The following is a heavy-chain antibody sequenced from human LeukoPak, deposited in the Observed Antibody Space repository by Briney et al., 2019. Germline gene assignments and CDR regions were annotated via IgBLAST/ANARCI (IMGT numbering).Heavy chain of an antibody. J-gene: IGHJ6*03. D-gene: IGHD6-13*01. CDR2: IYTSGST. CDR1: GDSISSYY. V-gene: IGHV4-4*07. CDR3: ARVVAAGNNYYYYMDV. Sequence: ASETLSLTCTVSGDSISSYYWSWIRQPAGKGLEWIGRIYTSGSTNYNPSLKSRVTMSVDTSKNQFSLKLSSVTAADTAVYYCARVVAAGNNYYYYMDVWGKGTTVTVSS.